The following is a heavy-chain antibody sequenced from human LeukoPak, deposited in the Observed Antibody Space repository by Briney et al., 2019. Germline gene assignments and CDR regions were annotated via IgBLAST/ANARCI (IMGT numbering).Heavy chain of an antibody. CDR3: AKAVAAAGATWFDP. CDR1: GFTFDDYA. J-gene: IGHJ5*02. Sequence: PGRSLRLSCAASGFTFDDYAMHWVRQAPGKGLEWVSGISWNSGSIGYADSVKGRFTISRDNAKNSLYLQMNSLRAGDTALYYCAKAVAAAGATWFDPWGQGTLVTVSS. V-gene: IGHV3-9*01. CDR2: ISWNSGSI. D-gene: IGHD6-13*01.